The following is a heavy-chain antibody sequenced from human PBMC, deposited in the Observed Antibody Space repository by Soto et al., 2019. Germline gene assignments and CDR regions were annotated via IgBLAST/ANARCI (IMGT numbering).Heavy chain of an antibody. CDR1: HGSVSSDHFY. J-gene: IGHJ4*01. Sequence: SETLSLTCTVSHGSVSSDHFYWTWIRKHPGKGLEWNGYIYYSGTTCSRPSLKRRVSISIDTSHNQFSLRLNSVTAADTPVYYCARSGYGSSDFDHWGQGTLVTVSS. V-gene: IGHV4-31*03. CDR3: ARSGYGSSDFDH. CDR2: IYYSGTT. D-gene: IGHD6-13*01.